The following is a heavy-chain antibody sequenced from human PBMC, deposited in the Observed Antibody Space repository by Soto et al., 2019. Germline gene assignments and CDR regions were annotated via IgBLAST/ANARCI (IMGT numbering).Heavy chain of an antibody. V-gene: IGHV1-69*01. Sequence: QVQLVQSGAEVKKPGSSVKVSCKASGGTFSSYAISWVRQAPGQGLEWMGGIIPIFGTANYAQKFQGRVTITADESTSTAYMELSSMRSEDRAVYYCARVPDCSGGSCYSDPSQWYFDLWGRGSLVTVSS. J-gene: IGHJ2*01. CDR3: ARVPDCSGGSCYSDPSQWYFDL. CDR2: IIPIFGTA. CDR1: GGTFSSYA. D-gene: IGHD2-15*01.